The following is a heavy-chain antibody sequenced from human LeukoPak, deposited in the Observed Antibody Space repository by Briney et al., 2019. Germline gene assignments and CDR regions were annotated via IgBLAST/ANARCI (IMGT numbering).Heavy chain of an antibody. CDR2: INWNGGST. CDR3: ARGLCAGGSCYVLDY. J-gene: IGHJ4*02. CDR1: GFTFDDYG. D-gene: IGHD2-15*01. Sequence: PGGSLRLSCAASGFTFDDYGMCWVRQAPGKGLEWVSGINWNGGSTGYADSVKGRFTISRNNAKNSLYLQMNSLRAEDTALYYCARGLCAGGSCYVLDYWGQGTLVTVSS. V-gene: IGHV3-20*04.